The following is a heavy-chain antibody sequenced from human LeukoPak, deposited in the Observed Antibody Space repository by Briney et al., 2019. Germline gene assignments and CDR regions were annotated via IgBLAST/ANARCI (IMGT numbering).Heavy chain of an antibody. CDR2: ISAYNGNT. V-gene: IGHV1-18*01. D-gene: IGHD3-10*01. J-gene: IGHJ3*02. CDR1: GYTFTSYG. Sequence: ASVKVSCKASGYTFTSYGISWVRQAPGQGLEWMGWISAYNGNTNYAQKLQGRVTMTTDTSTSTAYMELRSLRSDDTAVYYCARGSTMVRGVIIGTCAFDIWGQGTMVTVSS. CDR3: ARGSTMVRGVIIGTCAFDI.